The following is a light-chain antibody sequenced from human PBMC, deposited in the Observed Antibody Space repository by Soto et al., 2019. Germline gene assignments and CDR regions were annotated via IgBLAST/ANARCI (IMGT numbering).Light chain of an antibody. CDR3: CTDAGSYKV. Sequence: QSVLTQPRSVSGSPGQSVTISCTGTSSDIGAYNDVSWYQQHPDKAPKLMIYHVSKRPSGVPDRFSGSKSGNAASLTISGLQAEDEADYYCCTDAGSYKVFGTGTKLTVL. V-gene: IGLV2-11*01. J-gene: IGLJ1*01. CDR2: HVS. CDR1: SSDIGAYND.